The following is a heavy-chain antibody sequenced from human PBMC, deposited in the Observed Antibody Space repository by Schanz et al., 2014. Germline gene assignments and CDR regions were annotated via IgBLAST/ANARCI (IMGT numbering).Heavy chain of an antibody. CDR3: ARDGGRDGYNLAFDV. Sequence: DVQLVESGGGLIQPGGSLRLSCAVSGFTVNTNYMSWVRQAPGKGLEWISSMYINSGSTQYADSVKGRFIISRDSSKNTLFLQMNSLRAEDTDVYFCARDGGRDGYNLAFDVWGQGTLVTVSS. J-gene: IGHJ3*01. V-gene: IGHV3-53*01. CDR1: GFTVNTNY. CDR2: MYINSGST. D-gene: IGHD5-12*01.